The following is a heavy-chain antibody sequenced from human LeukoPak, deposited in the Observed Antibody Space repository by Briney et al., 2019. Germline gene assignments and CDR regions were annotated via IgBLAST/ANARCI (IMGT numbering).Heavy chain of an antibody. CDR1: GFTFSSYD. CDR2: IWYDGSNK. CDR3: ARASHYYDSSPSDY. Sequence: GGSLRLSCAASGFTFSSYDIHWVRQAPGKGLEWVAVIWYDGSNKYYADSVKGRFTISRDNSKNTLYLQMNSLRVGDTAVYFCARASHYYDSSPSDYWGQGTLVTVSS. D-gene: IGHD3-22*01. J-gene: IGHJ4*02. V-gene: IGHV3-33*01.